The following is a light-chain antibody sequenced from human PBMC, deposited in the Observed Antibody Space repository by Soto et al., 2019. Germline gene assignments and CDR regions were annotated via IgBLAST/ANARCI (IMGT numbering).Light chain of an antibody. Sequence: EIVLTQSPGTLSLSPGERATLSCRANQSVSSSYLAWYQQKPGQAPRLLIYGASSRATGIPDRVSGSGSGTDFTLTISRLEPEDLAVYYCQQYGSSPPITFGPGTKVDIK. CDR3: QQYGSSPPIT. CDR2: GAS. V-gene: IGKV3-20*01. J-gene: IGKJ3*01. CDR1: QSVSSSY.